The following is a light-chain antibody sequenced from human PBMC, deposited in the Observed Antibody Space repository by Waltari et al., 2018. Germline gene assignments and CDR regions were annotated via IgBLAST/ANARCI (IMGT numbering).Light chain of an antibody. CDR3: QYYKTSSRT. CDR2: KAS. Sequence: DIQMTQSPSTLSASVGDRVTITCRASQSIDSWLAWYQQRPGKVPKPLIYKASSLESGVPSRFSGSGSGTEFTLTISSLQPDDFATYYCQYYKTSSRTFGQGTKVEIK. CDR1: QSIDSW. J-gene: IGKJ1*01. V-gene: IGKV1-5*03.